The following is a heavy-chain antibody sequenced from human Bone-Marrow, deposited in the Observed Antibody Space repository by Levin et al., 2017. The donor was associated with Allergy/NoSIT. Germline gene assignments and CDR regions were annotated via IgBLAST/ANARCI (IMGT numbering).Heavy chain of an antibody. CDR2: ISYDGSNK. CDR3: ARDPGPGGLGGNSLGTPGYYYYGMDV. D-gene: IGHD4-23*01. J-gene: IGHJ6*02. Sequence: GESLKISCAASGFTFSSYAMHWVRQAPGKGLEWVAVISYDGSNKYYADSVKGRFTISRDNSKNTLYLQMNSLRAEDTAVYYCARDPGPGGLGGNSLGTPGYYYYGMDVWGQGTTVTVSS. CDR1: GFTFSSYA. V-gene: IGHV3-30-3*01.